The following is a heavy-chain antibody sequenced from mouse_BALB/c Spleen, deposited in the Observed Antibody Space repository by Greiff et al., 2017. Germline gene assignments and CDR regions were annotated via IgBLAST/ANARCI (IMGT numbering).Heavy chain of an antibody. Sequence: DVMLVESGGGLVQPGGSLRLSCATSGFTFTDYYMSWVRQPPGKALEWLGFIRNKANGYTTEYSASVKGRFTISRDHSQSILYLQMNTLRAEDSATYYCARDRGDAMDYWGQGTSVTVSS. J-gene: IGHJ4*01. CDR2: IRNKANGYTT. CDR3: ARDRGDAMDY. V-gene: IGHV7-3*02. CDR1: GFTFTDYY.